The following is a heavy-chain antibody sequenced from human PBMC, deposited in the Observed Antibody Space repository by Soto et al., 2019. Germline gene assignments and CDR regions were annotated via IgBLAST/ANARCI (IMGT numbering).Heavy chain of an antibody. J-gene: IGHJ4*02. V-gene: IGHV2-5*02. CDR1: GFSLTSTGVG. Sequence: SGPTLVNPTQTLTLTCTFSGFSLTSTGVGVGWIRQPPGKALEWLAIIYWDDDKRYSPSLKSRLTIAKDTSKNQVVLTMTNMDPVDTATYYCAHAITVSGCYYFDFWAPGTLVTVSS. CDR3: AHAITVSGCYYFDF. D-gene: IGHD6-19*01. CDR2: IYWDDDK.